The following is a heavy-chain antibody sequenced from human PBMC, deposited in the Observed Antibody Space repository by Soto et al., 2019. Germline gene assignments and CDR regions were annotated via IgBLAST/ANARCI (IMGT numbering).Heavy chain of an antibody. J-gene: IGHJ4*02. Sequence: GGSLRLSCAASGFTFSSYSMNWVRQAPGKGLEWVSYISSSSSTIYYADSVKGRFTISRDNAKNSLYLQMNSLRSDDTAVYYCARCSTSRNHKFDYWGQGTLVTVSS. CDR3: ARCSTSRNHKFDY. CDR2: ISSSSSTI. D-gene: IGHD2-2*01. V-gene: IGHV3-48*01. CDR1: GFTFSSYS.